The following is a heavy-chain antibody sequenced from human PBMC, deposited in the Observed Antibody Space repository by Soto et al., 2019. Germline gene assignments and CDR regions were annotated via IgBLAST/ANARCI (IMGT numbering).Heavy chain of an antibody. J-gene: IGHJ6*02. Sequence: GESLKISCKGSGYSFTSYWIGWVRQMPGKGLEWMGIIYPGDSDTRYSPSFQGQVTISADKSISTAYLQWSSLKASDTAMYYCASGAYSSSSYYYGMDVWGQGTTVTSP. CDR2: IYPGDSDT. CDR1: GYSFTSYW. V-gene: IGHV5-51*01. D-gene: IGHD6-6*01. CDR3: ASGAYSSSSYYYGMDV.